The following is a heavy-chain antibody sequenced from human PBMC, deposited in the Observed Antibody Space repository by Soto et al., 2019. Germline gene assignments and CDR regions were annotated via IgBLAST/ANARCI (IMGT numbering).Heavy chain of an antibody. Sequence: GGSLRLSCAASGFTFSSYGMHWVRQAPGKGLEWVAVISYDGSNKYYADSVKGRFTISRDNSKNTLYLQMNSLRAEDTAVYYCAKGVDYYDSSGYYGRRDYYYGMDVWGQGTTVTVSS. CDR3: AKGVDYYDSSGYYGRRDYYYGMDV. J-gene: IGHJ6*02. CDR1: GFTFSSYG. V-gene: IGHV3-30*18. CDR2: ISYDGSNK. D-gene: IGHD3-22*01.